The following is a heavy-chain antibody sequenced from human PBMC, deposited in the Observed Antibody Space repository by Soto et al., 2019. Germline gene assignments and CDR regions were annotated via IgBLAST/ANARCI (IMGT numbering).Heavy chain of an antibody. V-gene: IGHV3-64D*06. CDR2: ISSSGGST. CDR1: GFTFSSYA. J-gene: IGHJ3*02. CDR3: VKALTYYDFWSGPWGGSAFDI. D-gene: IGHD3-3*01. Sequence: PGGSLRLSCAASGFTFSSYAMNWVRQAPGKGLEWVSAISSSGGSTYYADSVKGRFTISRDNSKNTLYLQMSSLRAEDTAVYYCVKALTYYDFWSGPWGGSAFDIWGQGTMVTVSS.